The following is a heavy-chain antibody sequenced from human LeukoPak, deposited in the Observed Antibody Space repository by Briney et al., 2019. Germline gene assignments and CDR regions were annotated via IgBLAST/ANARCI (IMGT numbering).Heavy chain of an antibody. CDR3: ARDPRIKAAGDDNWFDS. J-gene: IGHJ5*01. Sequence: GASVKVSCKASGYTFTDYFMNWVRQAPGQGLEWMGWINPKSGGTVYAQKFQGRVTMTRDTSITTAYMELSRLTSDDTAVYLCARDPRIKAAGDDNWFDSWGQGTLVTVSS. CDR1: GYTFTDYF. V-gene: IGHV1-2*02. CDR2: INPKSGGT. D-gene: IGHD6-13*01.